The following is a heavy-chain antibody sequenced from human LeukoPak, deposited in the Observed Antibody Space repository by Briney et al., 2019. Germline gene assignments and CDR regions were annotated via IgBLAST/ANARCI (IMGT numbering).Heavy chain of an antibody. CDR3: ARREGTVPYHFDS. Sequence: PGESLKISCTASGYSFATYWIAWVRQMPRKGLELMGIVYPGDSDTRYSPSFHGQVTISADKSISTAYLQWSPLRASDSAMYYCARREGTVPYHFDSWGQGTLVTVSS. CDR2: VYPGDSDT. CDR1: GYSFATYW. D-gene: IGHD4-17*01. V-gene: IGHV5-51*01. J-gene: IGHJ4*02.